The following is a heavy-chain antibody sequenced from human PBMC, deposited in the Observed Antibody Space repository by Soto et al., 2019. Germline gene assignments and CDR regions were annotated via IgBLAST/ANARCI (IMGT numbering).Heavy chain of an antibody. V-gene: IGHV4-31*03. CDR2: IYYSGST. D-gene: IGHD4-4*01. Sequence: SETLSLTCTVSGGSISSGGYYWSWIRQHPGKGLEWIGYIYYSGSTYYNPSLKSRVTISVDTSKNQFSLKLSSVTAADTAVYYCARGIFSGNYGVGWFDPWGQGTLVTVSS. CDR3: ARGIFSGNYGVGWFDP. J-gene: IGHJ5*02. CDR1: GGSISSGGYY.